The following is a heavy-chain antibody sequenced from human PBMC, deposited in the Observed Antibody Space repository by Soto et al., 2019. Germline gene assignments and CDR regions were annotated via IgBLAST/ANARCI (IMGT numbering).Heavy chain of an antibody. D-gene: IGHD6-19*01. J-gene: IGHJ5*02. CDR1: GYTFTSYA. V-gene: IGHV1-3*01. CDR2: INAGNGKT. CDR3: ARDRLDIDVAVAGFDP. Sequence: QVPLVQSGTEAKEPGASVKVSCEASGYTFTSYAIQWVRQAPGQRLEWLGWINAGNGKTKYSQKLQGRVTITRDTSASTAYMELSSLTSEDTAVYYCARDRLDIDVAVAGFDPWGQGTLVTVSS.